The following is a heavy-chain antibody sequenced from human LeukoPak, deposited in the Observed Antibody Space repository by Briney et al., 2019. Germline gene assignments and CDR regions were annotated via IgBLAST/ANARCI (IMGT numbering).Heavy chain of an antibody. Sequence: GGSLRLSCVVSGFTSSSYAMSWVRQAPGKGLEWVSAISGSGDYTYYADSVKGRFTISRDNSKNTLYLQMDSLRAEDTAIYYCAKGPLEGYSNSWRGDYWGQGTLVTVSS. J-gene: IGHJ4*02. CDR3: AKGPLEGYSNSWRGDY. D-gene: IGHD6-13*01. CDR1: GFTSSSYA. V-gene: IGHV3-23*01. CDR2: ISGSGDYT.